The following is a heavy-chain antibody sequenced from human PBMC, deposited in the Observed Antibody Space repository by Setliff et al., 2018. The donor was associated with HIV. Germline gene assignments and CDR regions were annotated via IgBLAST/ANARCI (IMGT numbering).Heavy chain of an antibody. CDR3: ARDGNYYGSGIGDP. Sequence: ASVKVSCKTSGYTFTKCGITWVRQAPGQGLEWMGWISANNGNTNYAQKFQGRVTMTTDTSTRTAYMELSGLTSDDTAVYYCARDGNYYGSGIGDPWGQGTLVTVSS. D-gene: IGHD3-10*01. J-gene: IGHJ5*02. V-gene: IGHV1-18*01. CDR2: ISANNGNT. CDR1: GYTFTKCG.